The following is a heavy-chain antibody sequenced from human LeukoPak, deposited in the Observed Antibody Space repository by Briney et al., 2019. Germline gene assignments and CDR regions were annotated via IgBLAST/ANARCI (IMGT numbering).Heavy chain of an antibody. CDR1: GFTFSSYS. V-gene: IGHV3-21*01. D-gene: IGHD1-26*01. CDR2: IISSYI. Sequence: PGGSLRLSCAASGFTFSSYSMNWVRQAPGKGLEWVSSIISSYIYYADSVKGRFTISRDNAKNSLYLQMNSLRAEDTAVYYCARGVRANTDDFDIWGQGTMVTVSS. J-gene: IGHJ3*02. CDR3: ARGVRANTDDFDI.